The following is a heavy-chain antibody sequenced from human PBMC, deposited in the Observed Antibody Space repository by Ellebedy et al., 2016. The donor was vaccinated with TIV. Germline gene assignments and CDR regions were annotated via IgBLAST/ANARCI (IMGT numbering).Heavy chain of an antibody. V-gene: IGHV4-39*07. CDR1: GDSISNDNYY. CDR3: ARDSLLTRRLRGGLDY. D-gene: IGHD3-16*01. CDR2: IYFRATT. J-gene: IGHJ4*02. Sequence: SETLSLTXTVSGDSISNDNYYWVWLRQPPEKGLESIASIYFRATTYYSPSLKSRVTISKDTSKNQISLSLTSLTAADTAIYYCARDSLLTRRLRGGLDYWGQGTLVTVSS.